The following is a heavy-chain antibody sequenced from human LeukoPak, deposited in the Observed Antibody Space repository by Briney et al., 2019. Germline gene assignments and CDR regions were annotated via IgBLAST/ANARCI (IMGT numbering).Heavy chain of an antibody. V-gene: IGHV3-23*01. CDR2: ISGSGRST. CDR3: ASCRRHGSVSYYPY. Sequence: GGSLRLSCAPSGFTFSSYAVSWVRQAPGKGLEWVSTISGSGRSTFYADSVKGRFTISRDNSKNTLYLQMNSLRAEDTAVYYCASCRRHGSVSYYPYWGQGTLVTVSS. CDR1: GFTFSSYA. J-gene: IGHJ4*02. D-gene: IGHD3-10*01.